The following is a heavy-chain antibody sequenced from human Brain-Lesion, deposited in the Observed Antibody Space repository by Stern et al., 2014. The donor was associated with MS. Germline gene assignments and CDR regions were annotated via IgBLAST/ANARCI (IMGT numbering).Heavy chain of an antibody. CDR3: AKLWLGELPESPFDY. Sequence: QVQLVESGPGLVKPSETLSLTCTVSGGSISSSSYYWGWIRQPPGKGLEWIGRIYYRGSPYYTPSLKSRVTISMDTSKNQFSLRLSSVTAADTAVYFCAKLWLGELPESPFDYWGQGTLVTVSS. CDR2: IYYRGSP. D-gene: IGHD3-10*01. J-gene: IGHJ4*02. CDR1: GGSISSSSYY. V-gene: IGHV4-39*01.